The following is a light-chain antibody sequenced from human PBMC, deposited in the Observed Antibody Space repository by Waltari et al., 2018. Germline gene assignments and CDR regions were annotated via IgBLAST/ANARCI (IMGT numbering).Light chain of an antibody. V-gene: IGKV3-20*01. CDR1: QSVTSIS. CDR2: GTS. J-gene: IGKJ4*01. Sequence: EIVLTQSPGTLSLSPGERATLPCRASQSVTSISLTWYQQKLGQAPRLLIYGTSTRATGIPDRLSGSGSGTDFTLTISRLGPEDFAVYYCQEYDGEVVTFGGGTKVEI. CDR3: QEYDGEVVT.